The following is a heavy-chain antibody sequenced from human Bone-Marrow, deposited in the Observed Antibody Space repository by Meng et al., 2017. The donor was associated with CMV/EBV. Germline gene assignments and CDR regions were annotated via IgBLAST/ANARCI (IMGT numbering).Heavy chain of an antibody. CDR2: IYYTGST. J-gene: IGHJ3*02. V-gene: IGHV4-59*01. D-gene: IGHD2-21*01. CDR3: ATYSGGAFDI. Sequence: GSLRLSCTVSGDFITSNYWTWIRQPPGKGLEWIGYIYYTGSTHYNPSLKSRITISLDMSKNQFSLNLSSVTAADTAVYYCATYSGGAFDIWGQRTKVTVSS. CDR1: GDFITSNY.